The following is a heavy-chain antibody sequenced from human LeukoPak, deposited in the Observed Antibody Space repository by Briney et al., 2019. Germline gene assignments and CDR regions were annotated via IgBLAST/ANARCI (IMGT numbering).Heavy chain of an antibody. Sequence: SETLSLTCTVSGGSISSGDYYWSWIRQPPGKGLEWIGYIYYSGSTYYNPSLKRRVTISIDTSKNQFSLKLSSVTAADTAVYYCARSSLYRSSWYFDYWGQGTLVTVSS. V-gene: IGHV4-30-4*08. CDR3: ARSSLYRSSWYFDY. J-gene: IGHJ4*02. CDR1: GGSISSGDYY. CDR2: IYYSGST. D-gene: IGHD6-13*01.